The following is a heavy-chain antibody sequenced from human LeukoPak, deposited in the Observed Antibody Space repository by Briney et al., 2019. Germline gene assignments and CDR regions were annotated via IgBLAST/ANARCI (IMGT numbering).Heavy chain of an antibody. V-gene: IGHV1-2*06. CDR1: GYAFTGYY. CDR3: ARDREYCGGDCYPYYFHS. J-gene: IGHJ4*02. CDR2: VNPNTGGT. Sequence: ASXXVSCKASGYAFTGYYIHWVRQAPGQGLEWMGRVNPNTGGTYYAQKFQGRVTMTRDTSISTAYMELSGLRSDDTALYYCARDREYCGGDCYPYYFHSWGQGTLVTVSS. D-gene: IGHD2-21*02.